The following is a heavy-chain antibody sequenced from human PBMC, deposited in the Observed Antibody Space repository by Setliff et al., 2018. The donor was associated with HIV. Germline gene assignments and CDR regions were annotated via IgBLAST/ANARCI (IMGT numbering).Heavy chain of an antibody. J-gene: IGHJ4*02. CDR1: GSSISSHY. V-gene: IGHV4-59*11. CDR2: VYYSGST. D-gene: IGHD5-18*01. CDR3: ARLLDVDTDMVTGYYFDS. Sequence: SETLSLTCTVSGSSISSHYWSWIRQPPGKGLDWIGYVYYSGSTNYNPSLKSRVTISVDTSKNQSSLKLSSVTAADTAVYYCARLLDVDTDMVTGYYFDSWGQGTLVTVSS.